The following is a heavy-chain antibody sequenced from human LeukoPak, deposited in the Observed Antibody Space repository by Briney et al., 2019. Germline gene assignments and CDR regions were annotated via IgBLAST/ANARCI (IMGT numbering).Heavy chain of an antibody. V-gene: IGHV4-4*07. J-gene: IGHJ4*02. CDR2: IYTSGST. CDR3: ARAADYDFWSGYFDY. D-gene: IGHD3-3*01. Sequence: PSETLSLTCTVSGGSISSYYWSWIRQPAGKGLEWIWRIYTSGSTNYNPSLKSRVTMSVDTSKNQFSLKLCSVTAADTAVYYCARAADYDFWSGYFDYWGQGTLVTVSS. CDR1: GGSISSYY.